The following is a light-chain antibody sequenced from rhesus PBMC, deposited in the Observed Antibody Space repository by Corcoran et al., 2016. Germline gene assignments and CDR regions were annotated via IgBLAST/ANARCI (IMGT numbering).Light chain of an antibody. Sequence: EIVMTQSPATLSLSPGERATLACRASQSVSSNLAWYQQKPGQAPRLHIYYASNRAPGIPARFSGSGSGTDFTLTSSSLEPEDVGVYYCQQYNDWKTFGQGAKVEIK. V-gene: IGKV3-35*01. CDR1: QSVSSN. J-gene: IGKJ1*01. CDR2: YAS. CDR3: QQYNDWKT.